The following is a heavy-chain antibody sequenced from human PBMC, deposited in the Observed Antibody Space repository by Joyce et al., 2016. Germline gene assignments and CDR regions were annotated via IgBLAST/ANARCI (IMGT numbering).Heavy chain of an antibody. CDR3: ARGGTSSDHYFFYTLDV. Sequence: QVLLVQSGAAVRRPGSSLRVSCTSSGGDFSNYPVNWVRQAPGQRLGWRGGSSPVSGAAKYAEEFQGRVTLTADQSTRTAYLELSSLTSADTAVYYCARGGTSSDHYFFYTLDVWGPGTTVIVSS. D-gene: IGHD1-14*01. J-gene: IGHJ6*02. V-gene: IGHV1-69*12. CDR2: SSPVSGAA. CDR1: GGDFSNYP.